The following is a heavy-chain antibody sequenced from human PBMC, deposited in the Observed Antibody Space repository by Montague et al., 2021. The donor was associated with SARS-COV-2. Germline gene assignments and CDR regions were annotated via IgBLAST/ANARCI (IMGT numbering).Heavy chain of an antibody. D-gene: IGHD5-12*01. CDR1: GDSVSSNSAA. CDR2: TYYRPKWYN. Sequence: CAISGDSVSSNSAAWNWIRQSPSRGLEWLGRTYYRPKWYNDYAVXXKSRITINPDTSKNQFSLKLSSVTAADTAVYYCARHARRGIVATPSGWFDPWGQGTLVTVSS. J-gene: IGHJ5*02. V-gene: IGHV6-1*01. CDR3: ARHARRGIVATPSGWFDP.